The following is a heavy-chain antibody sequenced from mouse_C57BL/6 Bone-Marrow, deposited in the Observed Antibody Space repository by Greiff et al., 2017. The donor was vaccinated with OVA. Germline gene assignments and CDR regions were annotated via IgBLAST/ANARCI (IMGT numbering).Heavy chain of an antibody. Sequence: VQLKQSGPELVKPGASVKISCKASGYTFTDYYMNWVKQSHGKSLEWIGDINPNNGGTNYNEKFKSKATLTVDKSSSTAYMQLSSLTSEDSAVYYCARFYYDYPFAYWGQGTLVTVSA. J-gene: IGHJ3*01. CDR2: INPNNGGT. D-gene: IGHD2-4*01. V-gene: IGHV1-26*01. CDR3: ARFYYDYPFAY. CDR1: GYTFTDYY.